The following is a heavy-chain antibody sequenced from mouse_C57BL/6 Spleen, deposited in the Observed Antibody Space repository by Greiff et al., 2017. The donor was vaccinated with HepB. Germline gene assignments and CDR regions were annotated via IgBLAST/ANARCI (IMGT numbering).Heavy chain of an antibody. CDR3: ARDPDGYYKYFDV. V-gene: IGHV5-4*01. Sequence: EVMLVESGGGLVKPGGSLKLSCAASGFTFSSYAMSWVRQTPEKSLEWVATISDGGSYTYYPDNVKGRFTISRDNAKNNLYLQMSHLKSEDTAMYYCARDPDGYYKYFDVWGTGTTVTVSS. D-gene: IGHD2-3*01. CDR1: GFTFSSYA. J-gene: IGHJ1*03. CDR2: ISDGGSYT.